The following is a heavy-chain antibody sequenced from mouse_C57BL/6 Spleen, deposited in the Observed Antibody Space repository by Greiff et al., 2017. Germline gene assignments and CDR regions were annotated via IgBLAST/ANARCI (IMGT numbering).Heavy chain of an antibody. J-gene: IGHJ4*01. V-gene: IGHV1-82*01. CDR3: ASGDGNCPAMDY. CDR1: GYAFSSSW. Sequence: VQLQQSGPELVKPGASVKISCKASGYAFSSSWMNWVKQRPGKGLEWIGRIYPGDGDTNYNGKFKGKATLTADKSSSTADMQLSSLTSGDSAVYFCASGDGNCPAMDYWGQGTSVTVSS. D-gene: IGHD2-1*01. CDR2: IYPGDGDT.